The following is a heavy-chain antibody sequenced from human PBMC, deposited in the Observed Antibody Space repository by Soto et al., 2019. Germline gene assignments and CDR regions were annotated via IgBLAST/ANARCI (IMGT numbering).Heavy chain of an antibody. J-gene: IGHJ4*03. D-gene: IGHD3-3*01. V-gene: IGHV3-9*01. CDR2: ITWNGNVI. Sequence: EVQMVESGGGFIQPGRSLGLSCAASGFTFDDYAMHWVRRVPGRGLEWVSSITWNGNVIGYADSVKGRFTVSRDNAKNSLYLQMSDLRPEDTALYYCAKGGPDAFCADGRCYFDSLGQGIQVTVTS. CDR1: GFTFDDYA. CDR3: AKGGPDAFCADGRCYFDS.